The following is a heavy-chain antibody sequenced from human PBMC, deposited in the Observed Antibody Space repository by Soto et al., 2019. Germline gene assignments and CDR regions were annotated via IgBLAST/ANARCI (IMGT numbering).Heavy chain of an antibody. CDR1: GFTFSSYS. D-gene: IGHD2-2*01. V-gene: IGHV3-48*01. Sequence: GGSLRLSCAASGFTFSSYSMNWVRQAPGKGLEWVSYISTSSTIYYADSVKGRFTISRDNAKNSLYLQMNSLRAEDTAVYYCARVLAGDIVLVPAARGYSSGWYLGLGFGYWGQGTLVTVSS. J-gene: IGHJ4*02. CDR2: ISTSSTI. CDR3: ARVLAGDIVLVPAARGYSSGWYLGLGFGY.